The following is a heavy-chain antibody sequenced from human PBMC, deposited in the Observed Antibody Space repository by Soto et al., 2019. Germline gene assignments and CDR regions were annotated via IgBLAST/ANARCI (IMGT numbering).Heavy chain of an antibody. CDR1: GDSISNYY. V-gene: IGHV4-59*01. Sequence: QVQLQESGPGLVKPSETLSLTCTISGDSISNYYCSWIRQSPGKGLEWIGNIYYSVSTDYNPSLKSRXXIXIXXSMNQFSLILTSVTAADTAVYYCAKANSAYDSFDHWGPGTLVTVSS. CDR2: IYYSVST. D-gene: IGHD5-12*01. CDR3: AKANSAYDSFDH. J-gene: IGHJ4*02.